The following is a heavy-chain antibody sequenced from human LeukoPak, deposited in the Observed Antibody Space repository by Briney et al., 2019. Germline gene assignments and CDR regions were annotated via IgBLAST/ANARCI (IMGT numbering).Heavy chain of an antibody. D-gene: IGHD2-15*01. V-gene: IGHV1-2*02. J-gene: IGHJ4*02. CDR2: INPNSGAT. Sequence: ASVKVSCKASEYTFTGYYLHWVRQAPGQGLEWMGWINPNSGATNYAQNFQGRVTMTRDTSISTAYMELSRLRSDDTAVYYCARGLGYCSTPDCPARVLCFDYWGQGTLVTVSS. CDR1: EYTFTGYY. CDR3: ARGLGYCSTPDCPARVLCFDY.